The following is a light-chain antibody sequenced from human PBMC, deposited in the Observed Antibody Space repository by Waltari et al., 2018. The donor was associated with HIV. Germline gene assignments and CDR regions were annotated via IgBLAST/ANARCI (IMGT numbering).Light chain of an antibody. CDR2: GAS. V-gene: IGKV1-39*01. J-gene: IGKJ2*01. CDR1: QTINRY. Sequence: DIQMTQSPSSLSACVGDRVTITCRASQTINRYLNWYQQKPGKAPQVLIHGASTLHSGAPSRFSGSGSETHFTLTITSLKAEDSATYYCQQSYGSPRTFGPGTHLEI. CDR3: QQSYGSPRT.